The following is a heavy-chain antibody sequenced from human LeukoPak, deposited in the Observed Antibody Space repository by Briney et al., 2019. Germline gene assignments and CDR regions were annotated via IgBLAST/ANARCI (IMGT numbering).Heavy chain of an antibody. D-gene: IGHD7-27*01. J-gene: IGHJ3*02. CDR1: GGSISSYY. CDR2: IYYSGST. CDR3: ARRTWGAFDI. V-gene: IGHV4-59*01. Sequence: PSETLSLTCTVSGGSISSYYWSWIRQPPGKGLEWIGYIYYSGSTNYNPSLKSRVTISVGTSKNQFSLKLSSVTAADTAVYYCARRTWGAFDIWGQGTMVTVSS.